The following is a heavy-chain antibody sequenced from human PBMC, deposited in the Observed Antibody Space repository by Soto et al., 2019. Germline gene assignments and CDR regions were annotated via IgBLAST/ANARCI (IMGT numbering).Heavy chain of an antibody. CDR1: GFTFSSYA. Sequence: GGSLRLSCAASGFTFSSYAMHWVRQAPSKGLEWVAVISYDGSNKYYADSVKGRFTISRDNSKNTLYLQMNSLRAEDTAVYYCARAGYCTNGVCYTGYAFDIWGQGTMVTVSS. J-gene: IGHJ3*02. CDR2: ISYDGSNK. V-gene: IGHV3-30*04. D-gene: IGHD2-8*01. CDR3: ARAGYCTNGVCYTGYAFDI.